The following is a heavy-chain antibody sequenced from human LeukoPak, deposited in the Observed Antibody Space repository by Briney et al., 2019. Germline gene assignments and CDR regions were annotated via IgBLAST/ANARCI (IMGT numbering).Heavy chain of an antibody. CDR3: ARDDRRYGHEFDY. CDR1: GFTFGDYN. D-gene: IGHD1-1*01. V-gene: IGHV3-49*03. J-gene: IGHJ4*02. CDR2: IRSKADGGTT. Sequence: GGSLRLSCTASGFTFGDYNINWFRQAPGRGLEWVGFIRSKADGGTTEYAASVKGRFTISRDDSKNVAYLQINNLRAEDTALYYCARDDRRYGHEFDYWGQGTLVTVSS.